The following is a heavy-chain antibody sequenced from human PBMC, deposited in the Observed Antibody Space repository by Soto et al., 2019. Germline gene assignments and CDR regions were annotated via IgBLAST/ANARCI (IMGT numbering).Heavy chain of an antibody. V-gene: IGHV1-18*04. CDR1: GYTFTSYG. J-gene: IGHJ5*02. CDR3: ARDAVLLGCGEFKRGGGWFDP. Sequence: ASVKVSCKASGYTFTSYGISWVRQAPGQGLEWMGWISAYNGNTNYAQKLQGRVTMTTDTSTSTAYMELRSLRSDDTAVYYCARDAVLLGCGEFKRGGGWFDPWGQGTRGSVAS. D-gene: IGHD3-10*01. CDR2: ISAYNGNT.